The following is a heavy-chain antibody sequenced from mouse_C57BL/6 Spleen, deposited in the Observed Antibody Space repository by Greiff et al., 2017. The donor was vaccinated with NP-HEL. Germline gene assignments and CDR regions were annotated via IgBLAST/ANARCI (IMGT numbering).Heavy chain of an antibody. CDR2: IYPGDGDT. CDR3: ATKTDLYYNAMDY. D-gene: IGHD2-12*01. V-gene: IGHV1-80*01. Sequence: VKLVESGAELVKPGASVKISCKASGYAFSSYWMNWVKQRPGKGLEWIGQIYPGDGDTNYNGKFKGKATLTADKSSSTAYMQLSSLTSEDSAVYFCATKTDLYYNAMDYWGQGTSVTVSS. CDR1: GYAFSSYW. J-gene: IGHJ4*01.